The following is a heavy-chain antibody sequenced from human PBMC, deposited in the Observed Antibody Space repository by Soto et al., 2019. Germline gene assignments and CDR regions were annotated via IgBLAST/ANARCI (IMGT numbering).Heavy chain of an antibody. CDR3: ARVRMYSSSSARYYGMDV. CDR1: GYTFTGYY. V-gene: IGHV1-2*04. CDR2: INPNSGGT. J-gene: IGHJ6*02. Sequence: GASVKVSRKASGYTFTGYYMHWVRQAPGQGLEWMGWINPNSGGTNYAQKFQGWVTMTRDTSISTAYMELSRLRSDDTAVYYCARVRMYSSSSARYYGMDVWGQGTTVTVSS. D-gene: IGHD6-6*01.